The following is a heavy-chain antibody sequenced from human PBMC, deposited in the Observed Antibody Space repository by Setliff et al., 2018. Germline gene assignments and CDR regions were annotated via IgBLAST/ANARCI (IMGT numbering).Heavy chain of an antibody. V-gene: IGHV3-23*01. Sequence: GGSLSLSCAASGFTFSSYAMSWVRQAPGKGLEWVSAISGSGGRTYYADSVKGRFTISRDNSKNTLYLQMNSLRAEDTAVYYCAKDNAYSSSWYYYYYYMDVWGKGTTVTVSS. CDR2: ISGSGGRT. CDR1: GFTFSSYA. D-gene: IGHD6-13*01. J-gene: IGHJ6*03. CDR3: AKDNAYSSSWYYYYYYMDV.